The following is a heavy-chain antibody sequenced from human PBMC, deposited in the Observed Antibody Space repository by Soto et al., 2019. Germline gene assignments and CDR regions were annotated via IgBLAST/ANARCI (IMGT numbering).Heavy chain of an antibody. D-gene: IGHD1-26*01. Sequence: QVQLVESGGVVVQPGRSLRLSCAASGFTFSTYGMHWVRQAPGRGLEWVTFISYDGSNKYYADSVKGRFTISRDNSKNTLYLQMNSLRPEDTAIYYCAKEGGSYSWGQGTLVTVSS. CDR3: AKEGGSYS. V-gene: IGHV3-30*18. J-gene: IGHJ4*02. CDR2: ISYDGSNK. CDR1: GFTFSTYG.